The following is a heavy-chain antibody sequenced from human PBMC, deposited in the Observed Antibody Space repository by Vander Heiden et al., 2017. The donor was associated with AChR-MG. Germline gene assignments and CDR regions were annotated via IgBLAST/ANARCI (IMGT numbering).Heavy chain of an antibody. Sequence: QVQLQESGPGLVKPSQTLSLTCTVSGGSIRSGRYFWPWIRQPAGKGREWIGRIFSTSGNTYYNPARKSRVTISIDTSRNQGYLGLNSVNEEDTAVYYCAREGALRQLDWSLDYWGRGTLVNVS. CDR2: FSTSGNT. V-gene: IGHV4-61*02. CDR3: AREGALRQLDWSLDY. CDR1: GGSIRSGRYF. D-gene: IGHD3-9*01. J-gene: IGHJ4*02.